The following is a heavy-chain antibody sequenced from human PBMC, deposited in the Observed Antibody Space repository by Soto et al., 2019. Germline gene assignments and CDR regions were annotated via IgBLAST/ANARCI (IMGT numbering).Heavy chain of an antibody. CDR2: IYYSGRP. V-gene: IGHV4-31*03. CDR3: ARAGYCSSTSCYRSVRWCDP. D-gene: IGHD2-2*01. Sequence: QVQLQESGPGLVKPSQTLSLTCTVSGGSIRSGGYYWSWIRQHPGQGLDRIGYIYYSGRPHYNPSLQSRVTISVDTSKQQFSRKPSSVTAADTAVYYCARAGYCSSTSCYRSVRWCDPWGQGTLVTVAS. CDR1: GGSIRSGGYY. J-gene: IGHJ5*02.